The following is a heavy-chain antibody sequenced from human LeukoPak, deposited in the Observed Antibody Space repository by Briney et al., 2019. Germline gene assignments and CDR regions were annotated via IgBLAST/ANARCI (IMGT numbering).Heavy chain of an antibody. CDR3: ARGAKGPPPPDAFDI. V-gene: IGHV3-13*01. CDR2: IGTAGDT. Sequence: GGSLRLSCAASGFTFSSYDMHWVRQATGKGLEWVSAIGTAGDTYYPGSVKGRFTISRDNAKNLLYLQMSSLRAEDTAVYYCARGAKGPPPPDAFDIWGQGTMVTVSS. J-gene: IGHJ3*02. CDR1: GFTFSSYD.